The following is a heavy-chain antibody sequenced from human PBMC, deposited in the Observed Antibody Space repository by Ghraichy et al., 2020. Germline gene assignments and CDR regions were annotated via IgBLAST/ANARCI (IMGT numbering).Heavy chain of an antibody. V-gene: IGHV3-23*01. Sequence: GSLRLSCAASGFTFSDNAMSWVRQAPGKGLEWVSDISGSGSSIYHAVSVRGRFTISRDNSKNTLSLEMNSLRAEDTAVYYCAKGTLGPYYFEYWGQGTLVTVSS. CDR1: GFTFSDNA. J-gene: IGHJ4*02. D-gene: IGHD7-27*01. CDR3: AKGTLGPYYFEY. CDR2: ISGSGSSI.